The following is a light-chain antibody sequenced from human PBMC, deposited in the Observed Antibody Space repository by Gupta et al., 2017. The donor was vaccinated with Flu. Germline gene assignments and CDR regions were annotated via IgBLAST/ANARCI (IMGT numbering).Light chain of an antibody. J-gene: IGKJ1*01. CDR2: DAS. V-gene: IGKV3-11*01. CDR1: QSVSSY. Sequence: DIVLTQSPATLSLSPGESATLSCRASQSVSSYLAWYQQKPGQAPRLLIYDASNRATGIPARFSGSGSGTDFTHTSSSLEPEDFAVYYCQQRRTFGQGTKVEIK. CDR3: QQRRT.